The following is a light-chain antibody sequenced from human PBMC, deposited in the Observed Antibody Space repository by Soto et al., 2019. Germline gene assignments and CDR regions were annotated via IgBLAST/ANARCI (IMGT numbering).Light chain of an antibody. V-gene: IGKV4-1*01. CDR2: WAS. CDR1: QSLLYKSNNKNY. Sequence: DIVLMQSPDSLAVSLGGRATINCKSSQSLLYKSNNKNYLAWYQQRPGQPPQLLIYWASTRESGVPDRFSGSGSGTDFTLTINSLQAEDMAVYYCQQYFTTPYTFGRGTKLEIK. J-gene: IGKJ2*01. CDR3: QQYFTTPYT.